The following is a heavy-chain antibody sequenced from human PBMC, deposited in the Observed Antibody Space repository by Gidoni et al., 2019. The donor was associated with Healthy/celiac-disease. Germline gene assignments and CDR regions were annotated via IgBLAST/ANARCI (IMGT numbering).Heavy chain of an antibody. CDR1: GGSISSSSYY. Sequence: QLQLQESGPGLVKPSETLSLTCTVSGGSISSSSYYWGWIRQPPGKGLEWIGSIYYSGSTYYTPSLKSRVTISVDTSKNQFSLKLSSVTAADTAVYYCARHPLYYFDYWGQGTLVTVSS. J-gene: IGHJ4*02. CDR2: IYYSGST. V-gene: IGHV4-39*01. CDR3: ARHPLYYFDY.